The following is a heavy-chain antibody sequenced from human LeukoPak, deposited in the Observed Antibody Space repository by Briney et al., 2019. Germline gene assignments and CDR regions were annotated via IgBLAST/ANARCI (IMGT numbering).Heavy chain of an antibody. CDR2: INSDGSST. Sequence: GGSLRLSCAASGFTFSSYWMHWVRQAPGKGLVWVSRINSDGSSTSYADSVKGRFTISRDNAKNTLYLQMNSLRAEDTAVYYCARGVSYYYDSSGFDYWGQGTLVTVSS. V-gene: IGHV3-74*01. CDR3: ARGVSYYYDSSGFDY. CDR1: GFTFSSYW. J-gene: IGHJ4*02. D-gene: IGHD3-22*01.